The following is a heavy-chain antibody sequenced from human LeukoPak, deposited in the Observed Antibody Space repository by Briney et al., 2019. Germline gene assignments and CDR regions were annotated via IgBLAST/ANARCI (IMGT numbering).Heavy chain of an antibody. CDR3: ARIPSITIFGVVIYYFDY. CDR1: GGSISSSNW. Sequence: PSETLSLTCAVSGGSISSSNWWSWVRQPPGKGLEWIGEIYHGGSTNYNPSLKSRVTVSVDKSKNQFSLKLSSATAADTAVYYCARIPSITIFGVVIYYFDYWGQGTLVTVSS. CDR2: IYHGGST. J-gene: IGHJ4*02. D-gene: IGHD3-3*01. V-gene: IGHV4-4*02.